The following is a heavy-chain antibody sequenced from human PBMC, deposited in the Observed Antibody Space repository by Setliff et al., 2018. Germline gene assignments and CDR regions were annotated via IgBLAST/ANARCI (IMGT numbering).Heavy chain of an antibody. Sequence: GGSLRLSCAASGFTFSAYGMHWVRQAPGKGLEWVAVVSYDGSNKWYADSVEGRFTISRDDAENTLYLQMDALRADDTAVYYCTRAPFCGGDCYHPAFDSWGQGTLVTVSS. J-gene: IGHJ4*02. CDR1: GFTFSAYG. D-gene: IGHD2-21*01. CDR3: TRAPFCGGDCYHPAFDS. CDR2: VSYDGSNK. V-gene: IGHV3-33*08.